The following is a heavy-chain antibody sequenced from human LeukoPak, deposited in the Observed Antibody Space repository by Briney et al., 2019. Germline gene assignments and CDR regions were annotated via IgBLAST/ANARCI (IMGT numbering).Heavy chain of an antibody. CDR2: ISSSGRTI. CDR1: GFTFSDYY. J-gene: IGHJ4*02. CDR3: ARRRYNWNAIDY. D-gene: IGHD1-20*01. Sequence: GGSLRLSCAASGFTFSDYYMSWIRQAPGKGLEWVSYISSSGRTIYYADSVKGRFTISRDNAKNPLYLQMNSLRAEDTAVYFCARRRYNWNAIDYWGQGTLVTVSS. V-gene: IGHV3-11*01.